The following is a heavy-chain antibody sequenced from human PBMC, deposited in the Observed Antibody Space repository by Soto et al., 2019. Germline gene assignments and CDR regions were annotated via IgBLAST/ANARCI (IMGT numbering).Heavy chain of an antibody. CDR3: AKDYFYDSGGYYVPFDH. Sequence: VQLVESGGGVVQPGRSLRLSCAASGFNFSLFGMHWVRQVPGKGLDWVAVKSFDGSNTHYADSVNGRFLISRDNFKEILYLQMNSLRPEDTAVYFCAKDYFYDSGGYYVPFDHWGQGTPVTVSS. V-gene: IGHV3-30*18. CDR2: KSFDGSNT. D-gene: IGHD3-22*01. CDR1: GFNFSLFG. J-gene: IGHJ4*02.